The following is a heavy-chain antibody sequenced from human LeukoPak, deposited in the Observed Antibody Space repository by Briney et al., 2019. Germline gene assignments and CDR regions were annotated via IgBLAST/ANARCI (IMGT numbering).Heavy chain of an antibody. CDR1: GFTFSNAW. V-gene: IGHV3-15*01. CDR3: TTVRVGPYIAAASDY. Sequence: GGSLRLSCAASGFTFSNAWMSWVRQAPGKGLEWVGRIKSKTDGGTTDYAAPVKGRFTISRDDSRNTLYLQMNSLKTEDTAVYYCTTVRVGPYIAAASDYWGQGTLVTVSS. CDR2: IKSKTDGGTT. D-gene: IGHD6-13*01. J-gene: IGHJ4*02.